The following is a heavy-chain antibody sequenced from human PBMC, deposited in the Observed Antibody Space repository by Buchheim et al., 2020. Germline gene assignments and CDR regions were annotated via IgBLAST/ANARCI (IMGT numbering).Heavy chain of an antibody. J-gene: IGHJ4*02. V-gene: IGHV3-30*02. Sequence: QVQLVESGGGVVQPGRSLRLSCAASGFTFSSYGMHWVRQAPGKGLEWVAFIRYDGSNKYYADSVKGRFTISRDTSKNTLYLQMNSLRAEDTAVYYCAKDFGKNTAMVMGAFFDYWGQGTL. CDR3: AKDFGKNTAMVMGAFFDY. CDR2: IRYDGSNK. D-gene: IGHD5-18*01. CDR1: GFTFSSYG.